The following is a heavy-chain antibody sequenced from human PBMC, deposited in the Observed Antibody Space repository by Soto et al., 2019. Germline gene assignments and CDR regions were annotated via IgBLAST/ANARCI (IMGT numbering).Heavy chain of an antibody. Sequence: GGSLRLSCVGSGFTFNDYALNWVRQSPGKGLEWVSTISRGGDATYYADSVRGRFTISRDNSKHTLSLLMKSLRAEDSAIYYCARDPSTGAADFWGQGTLVTVSS. CDR1: GFTFNDYA. CDR2: ISRGGDAT. J-gene: IGHJ4*02. CDR3: ARDPSTGAADF. V-gene: IGHV3-23*01. D-gene: IGHD2-8*02.